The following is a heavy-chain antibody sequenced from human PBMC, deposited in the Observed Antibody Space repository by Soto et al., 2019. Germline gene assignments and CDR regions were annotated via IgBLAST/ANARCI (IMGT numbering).Heavy chain of an antibody. V-gene: IGHV4-61*01. D-gene: IGHD5-18*01. CDR3: ARRSARGYSYGYGMDV. J-gene: IGHJ6*02. Sequence: QVQLQESGPGLVKPSETLSLTCGVSGGSVSSGSHYWNWIRQPPGKGLEWIGHIYYSGSTNYNPSLKCRLTIVVDTSKNQFSLKLSSVTAADTAVYYCARRSARGYSYGYGMDVWGQGTTVTVSS. CDR1: GGSVSSGSHY. CDR2: IYYSGST.